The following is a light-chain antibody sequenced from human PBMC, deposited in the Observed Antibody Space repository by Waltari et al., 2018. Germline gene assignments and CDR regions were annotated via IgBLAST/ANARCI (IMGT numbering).Light chain of an antibody. Sequence: QSELTQPPSASGTAGQRVTFSCSGANSHIGSNEISLYQQFPGTAPQLLIYSDHQRLSGVPDRFSASKSGTSASLTISGLQSEDEASYYCATWDDSLNGPLFGGGTKLTVL. J-gene: IGLJ2*01. CDR1: NSHIGSNE. V-gene: IGLV1-44*01. CDR2: SDH. CDR3: ATWDDSLNGPL.